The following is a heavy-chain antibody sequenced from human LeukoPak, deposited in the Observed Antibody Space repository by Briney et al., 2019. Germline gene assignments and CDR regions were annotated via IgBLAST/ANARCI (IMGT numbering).Heavy chain of an antibody. Sequence: SETLSLTCTVSGGSINSGSYYWSWIRQPAGKGLEWIGRIYTSGSTNYNPSLESRLTISADTSKNQFSLKLSSVTAADTAVYYCARGDLWFGDSYWGQGTLVTVSS. V-gene: IGHV4-61*02. CDR2: IYTSGST. D-gene: IGHD3-10*01. CDR3: ARGDLWFGDSY. CDR1: GGSINSGSYY. J-gene: IGHJ4*02.